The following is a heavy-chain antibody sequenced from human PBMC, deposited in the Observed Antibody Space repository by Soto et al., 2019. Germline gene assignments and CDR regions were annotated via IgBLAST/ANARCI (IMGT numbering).Heavy chain of an antibody. CDR2: ISSSSSYI. J-gene: IGHJ4*02. Sequence: EVQLVESGGGLVKPGGSLRLSCAASGFTFSSYSMNWVRLAPGKGLEWVSSISSSSSYIYYADSVKGRFTISRDNAKNSLYLQMNSLRAEDTAVYYSARDSYSRGWYDGKTFDYWGQGTLVTVSS. CDR1: GFTFSSYS. D-gene: IGHD6-19*01. CDR3: ARDSYSRGWYDGKTFDY. V-gene: IGHV3-21*01.